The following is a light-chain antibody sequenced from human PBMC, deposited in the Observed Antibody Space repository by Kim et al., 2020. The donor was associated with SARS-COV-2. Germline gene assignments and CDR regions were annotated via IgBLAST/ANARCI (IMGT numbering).Light chain of an antibody. CDR2: GAS. CDR3: QQYNNWPPWT. J-gene: IGKJ1*01. CDR1: QSVASN. V-gene: IGKV3-15*01. Sequence: EVVMTQSPAPLSVSPGERATLSCRASQSVASNLAWYQQKPGQAPSLLIYGASTRATGIPARFSGSGSGTEFTLTISSLQSEDFAVYYCQQYNNWPPWTFGQGTKVDIK.